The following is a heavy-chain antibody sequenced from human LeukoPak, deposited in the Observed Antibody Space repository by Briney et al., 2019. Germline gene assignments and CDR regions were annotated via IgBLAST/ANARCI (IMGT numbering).Heavy chain of an antibody. CDR2: ISSRGNST. V-gene: IGHV3-11*05. CDR3: ARESSGTYYLKQ. Sequence: GGSLRLSCAASGFTFSYSYMNWIRQAPGNGPEWVSSISSRGNSTNYADSVKGRFTISRDNAKNSLYLQMNSLRAEDTAVYYCARESSGTYYLKQWGQGTLVTVYS. J-gene: IGHJ4*02. D-gene: IGHD1-26*01. CDR1: GFTFSYSY.